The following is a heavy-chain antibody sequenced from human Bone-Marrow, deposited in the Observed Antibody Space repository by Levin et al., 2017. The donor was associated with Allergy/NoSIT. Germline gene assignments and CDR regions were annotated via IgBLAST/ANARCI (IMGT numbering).Heavy chain of an antibody. CDR2: IYHTGST. Sequence: SQTLSLTCTVSGGSLMSYYWTWIRQTPGKGLEWIGYIYHTGSTKHNPSLKGRVTLSLDTSKNQLSLRLNSITAADTAIYYCVVPSLYGDGAFDIWGQGTMVTVSS. V-gene: IGHV4-59*01. J-gene: IGHJ3*02. CDR1: GGSLMSYY. CDR3: VVPSLYGDGAFDI. D-gene: IGHD4-17*01.